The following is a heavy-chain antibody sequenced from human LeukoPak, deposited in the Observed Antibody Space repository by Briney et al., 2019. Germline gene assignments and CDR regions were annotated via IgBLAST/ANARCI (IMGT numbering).Heavy chain of an antibody. D-gene: IGHD5-12*01. CDR2: IIPIFGTA. CDR1: GSTFSSYA. Sequence: ASVKVSCKASGSTFSSYAISWVRQAPGQGLEWMGGIIPIFGTANYAQKFQGRVTITADEPTSTAYMELSSLRSEDTAVYYCARGLGYDLPYYFDYWGQGTLVTVSS. V-gene: IGHV1-69*13. J-gene: IGHJ4*02. CDR3: ARGLGYDLPYYFDY.